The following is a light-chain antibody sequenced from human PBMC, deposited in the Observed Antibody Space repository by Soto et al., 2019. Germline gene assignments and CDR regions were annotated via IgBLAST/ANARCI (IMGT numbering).Light chain of an antibody. J-gene: IGLJ3*02. Sequence: QAVVPQSSSASASLGSSVKLTCTLSSGHSSYIIAWHQQQPGKAPRYLMKLEGSGSYNKGSGVPDRFSGSSSGADRYLTISNLQFEDEADYYCETWDSNTRVFGGGTKLTVL. CDR3: ETWDSNTRV. V-gene: IGLV4-60*02. CDR1: SGHSSYI. CDR2: LEGSGSY.